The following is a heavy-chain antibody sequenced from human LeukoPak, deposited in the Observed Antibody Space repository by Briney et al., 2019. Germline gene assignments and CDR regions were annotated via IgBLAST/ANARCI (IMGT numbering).Heavy chain of an antibody. CDR3: VRDLEDIVVVPAVHGAIHI. CDR1: GGTFSSYA. J-gene: IGHJ3*02. D-gene: IGHD2-2*01. Sequence: SVKVSCKASGGTFSSYAISWVRQAPGQGLEWMGGIIPIFGTANYAQKFQGRVTITADESTSTAYMELSSLRSEDTGVYYCVRDLEDIVVVPAVHGAIHIRGQETMVTVSS. V-gene: IGHV1-69*01. CDR2: IIPIFGTA.